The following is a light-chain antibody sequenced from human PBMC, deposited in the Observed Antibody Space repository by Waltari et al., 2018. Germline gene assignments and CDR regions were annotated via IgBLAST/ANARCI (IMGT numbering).Light chain of an antibody. J-gene: IGKJ4*01. Sequence: IVSPQPLVSLSLSSGESATRACRASQSVSSSSLTWYQQKPGQAPRLLIYGTSSRATGIPDRFSGSGSGTDFTLTISRLEPEDFAVYYCQQYDGLVVTFGGGTKVEI. CDR2: GTS. CDR3: QQYDGLVVT. V-gene: IGKV3-20*01. CDR1: QSVSSSS.